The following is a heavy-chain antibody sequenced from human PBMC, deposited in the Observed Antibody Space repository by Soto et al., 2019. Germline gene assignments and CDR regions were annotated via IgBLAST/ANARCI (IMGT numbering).Heavy chain of an antibody. CDR2: ISAYNGNT. J-gene: IGHJ6*02. V-gene: IGHV1-18*01. CDR3: ARQWLGYSGYGWDYGMDV. D-gene: IGHD5-12*01. Sequence: GASLKVSCKASGYTFTSYGISWVRQAPGQGLEWMGWISAYNGNTNYAQKLQGRVTMTTDTSTSTAYMELRSLRSDDTAVYYCARQWLGYSGYGWDYGMDVWGQGTTVTVSS. CDR1: GYTFTSYG.